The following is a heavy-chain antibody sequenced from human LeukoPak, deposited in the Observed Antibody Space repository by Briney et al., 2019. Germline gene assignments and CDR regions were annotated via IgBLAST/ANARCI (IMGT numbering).Heavy chain of an antibody. J-gene: IGHJ4*02. D-gene: IGHD6-19*01. CDR2: ISYDGTNK. CDR1: GFTFSSYA. V-gene: IGHV3-30-3*01. CDR3: TSLAGSSGWYLAPNDY. Sequence: GGSLRLSCAASGFTFSSYAMHWVRQAPGKGLEWVAVISYDGTNKYYADSVKGRFIISRDNSKNTLYLQMNSLRPEDTAVYYCTSLAGSSGWYLAPNDYWGQGTLVTVSS.